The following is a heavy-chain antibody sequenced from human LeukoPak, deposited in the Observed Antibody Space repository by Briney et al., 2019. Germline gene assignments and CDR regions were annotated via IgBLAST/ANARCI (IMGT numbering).Heavy chain of an antibody. CDR3: ARMSGMVVRGVIPDYYYMDV. D-gene: IGHD3-10*01. CDR2: IYYSGST. J-gene: IGHJ6*03. CDR1: GGSISSSSYY. V-gene: IGHV4-39*01. Sequence: PSETLSLTCTVSGGSISSSSYYWGWIRQLPGKGLEWIGNIYYSGSTYYNPSLKSRVTVSVDTSKNQFSLKLSSVTAADTAVYYCARMSGMVVRGVIPDYYYMDVWGKGTTVTVSS.